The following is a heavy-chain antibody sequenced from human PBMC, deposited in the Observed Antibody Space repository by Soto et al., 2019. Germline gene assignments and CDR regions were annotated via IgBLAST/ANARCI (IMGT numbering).Heavy chain of an antibody. J-gene: IGHJ6*02. Sequence: GGSLRLSCAASGFTFSSYAMHWVRQAPGKGLEWVAVISYDGSNKYYADSVKGRFTISRDNSKNTLYLQMNSLRAEDTAVYYCARHINSSSWFYYYYYGMDVWGQGTTVTVSS. CDR2: ISYDGSNK. CDR1: GFTFSSYA. V-gene: IGHV3-30-3*01. D-gene: IGHD6-13*01. CDR3: ARHINSSSWFYYYYYGMDV.